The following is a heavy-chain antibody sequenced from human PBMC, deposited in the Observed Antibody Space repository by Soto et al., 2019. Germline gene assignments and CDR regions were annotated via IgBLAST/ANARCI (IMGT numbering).Heavy chain of an antibody. D-gene: IGHD6-6*01. V-gene: IGHV6-1*01. J-gene: IGHJ6*01. CDR2: TYYRSKWYN. CDR3: ARAKEYSSSSGMDV. CDR1: GDSVSSNSAA. Sequence: SQTLSLTCAISGDSVSSNSAAWNWIRQSPSRGLEWLGRTYYRSKWYNDYAVSVKSRITINPDTSKNQFSLQVNSMTAEETAVYYCARAKEYSSSSGMDVWGQGTTVTVSS.